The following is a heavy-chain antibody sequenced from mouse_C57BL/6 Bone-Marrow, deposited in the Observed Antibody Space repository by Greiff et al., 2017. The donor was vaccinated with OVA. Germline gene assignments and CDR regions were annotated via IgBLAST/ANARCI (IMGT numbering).Heavy chain of an antibody. V-gene: IGHV1-81*01. D-gene: IGHD2-13*01. CDR2: IYPRSGNT. Sequence: VQLQQSGAELARPGASVKLSCTASGYTFTSYGISWVKQRTGQGLEWLGEIYPRSGNTYYTEKFKGKATLTADKSSSTAYMELRRLTSEDSAVYVCARESDSAYAMDYWGQGTSVTVSS. CDR3: ARESDSAYAMDY. CDR1: GYTFTSYG. J-gene: IGHJ4*01.